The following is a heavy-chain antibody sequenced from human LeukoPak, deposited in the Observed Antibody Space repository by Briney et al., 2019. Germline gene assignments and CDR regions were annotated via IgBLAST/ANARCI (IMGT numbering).Heavy chain of an antibody. CDR3: ARGGSYRYNWFDP. D-gene: IGHD3-10*01. CDR2: IYHSGST. V-gene: IGHV4-30-2*01. J-gene: IGHJ5*02. CDR1: GGSISSGGYS. Sequence: PSETLSLTCAVSGGSISSGGYSWSWIRQPPGKGLEWIGDIYHSGSTYYNPSLKSRVTISVDRSKNQFSLKLSSVTAADTAVYYCARGGSYRYNWFDPWGQGTLVTVSS.